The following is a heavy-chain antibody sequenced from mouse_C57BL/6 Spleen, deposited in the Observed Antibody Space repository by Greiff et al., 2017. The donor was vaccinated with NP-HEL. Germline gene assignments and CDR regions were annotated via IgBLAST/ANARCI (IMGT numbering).Heavy chain of an antibody. Sequence: EVQVVESGPELVKPGASVKISCKASGYSFTGYYMPWVKQSHGNILDWIGYIYPYNGVSSYNQKFKGKATLTVDKSSSTAYMELRSLTSEDSAVYYCARGDYYGSSYWYFDVWGTGTTVTVSS. V-gene: IGHV1-31*01. D-gene: IGHD1-1*01. CDR1: GYSFTGYY. J-gene: IGHJ1*03. CDR3: ARGDYYGSSYWYFDV. CDR2: IYPYNGVS.